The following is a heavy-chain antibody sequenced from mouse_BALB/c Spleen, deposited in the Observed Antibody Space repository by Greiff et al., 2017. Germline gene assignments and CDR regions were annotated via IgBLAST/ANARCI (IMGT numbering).Heavy chain of an antibody. Sequence: EVKLEESGPGLVKPSQSLSLTCTVTGYSITSDYAWNWIRQFPGNKLEWMGYISYSGSTSYNPSLKSRISITRDTSKNQFFLQLNSVTTEDTATYYCARKGTGTSAMDYWGQGTSVTVSS. CDR2: ISYSGST. CDR3: ARKGTGTSAMDY. D-gene: IGHD4-1*01. CDR1: GYSITSDYA. J-gene: IGHJ4*01. V-gene: IGHV3-2*02.